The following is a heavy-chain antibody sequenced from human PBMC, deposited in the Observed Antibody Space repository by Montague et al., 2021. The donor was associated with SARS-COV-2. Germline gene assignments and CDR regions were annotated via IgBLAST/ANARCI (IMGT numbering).Heavy chain of an antibody. CDR3: TRGRAISTLFVPHQRWFDP. J-gene: IGHJ5*02. D-gene: IGHD3-9*01. CDR1: GGSFSNYY. Sequence: SETLSLTCAVYGGSFSNYYWRWIRQPPGERLQWIGEIHHSGGTNYNPSLKSRVTISVDTSKNQLSLKLSSVTAADTAVYYCTRGRAISTLFVPHQRWFDPWGQGTLVTVSS. CDR2: IHHSGGT. V-gene: IGHV4-34*01.